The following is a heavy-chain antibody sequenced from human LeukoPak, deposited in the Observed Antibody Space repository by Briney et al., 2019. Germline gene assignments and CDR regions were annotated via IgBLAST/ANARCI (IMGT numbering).Heavy chain of an antibody. CDR3: ARQGGSYWDWFDP. CDR2: IYHSGNT. J-gene: IGHJ5*02. CDR1: GYSISSGYY. D-gene: IGHD2-15*01. V-gene: IGHV4-38-2*01. Sequence: SETLSLTCAVSGYSISSGYYWGWIQQPPGKGLDWIGSIYHSGNTYYNPSLKSRVTISVDTSKNQFSLKLSSVTAADTAVYYCARQGGSYWDWFDPWGQGTLVTVSS.